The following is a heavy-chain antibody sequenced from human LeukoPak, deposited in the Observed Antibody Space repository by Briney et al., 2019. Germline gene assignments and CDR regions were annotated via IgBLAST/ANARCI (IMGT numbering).Heavy chain of an antibody. Sequence: GGSPRLSCAASGFIFRSWMSWVRQAPGEGLEWVANIKEDGSEKYYVDSVKGRFTISRDNAKNSLYLRMNSLRAEDTAVYYCASGDAFDIWGQGTLVTVSS. CDR1: GFIFRSW. CDR2: IKEDGSEK. J-gene: IGHJ3*02. CDR3: ASGDAFDI. V-gene: IGHV3-7*01.